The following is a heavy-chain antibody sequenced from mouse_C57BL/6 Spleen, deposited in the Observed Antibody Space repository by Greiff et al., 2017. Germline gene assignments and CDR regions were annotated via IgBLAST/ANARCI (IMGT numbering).Heavy chain of an antibody. D-gene: IGHD1-1*01. V-gene: IGHV5-9-1*02. CDR1: GFTFSSYA. Sequence: EVMLVESGEGLVKPGGSLKLSCAASGFTFSSYAMSWVRQTPEKRLEWVAYISSGGDYIYYADTVKGRFTISRDNARNTLYLQMSSLKSEDTAMYYCTRGGSKSFYYAMDYWGQGTSVTVSS. CDR2: ISSGGDYI. CDR3: TRGGSKSFYYAMDY. J-gene: IGHJ4*01.